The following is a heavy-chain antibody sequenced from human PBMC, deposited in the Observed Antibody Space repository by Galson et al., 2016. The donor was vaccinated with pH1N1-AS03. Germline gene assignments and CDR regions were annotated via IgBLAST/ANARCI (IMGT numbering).Heavy chain of an antibody. J-gene: IGHJ4*02. CDR2: ISGNGVST. D-gene: IGHD6-13*01. CDR1: GFTFSSYA. V-gene: IGHV3-64*01. Sequence: SLRPSCAASGFTFSSYAMYWVRQAPGMGLEYVSAISGNGVSTYYANSVKGRFTISRDNSKNTLYLQMGSLRAEDMAVYYCARGPVSYSNYWFPPPDYWGQGTLVTVSS. CDR3: ARGPVSYSNYWFPPPDY.